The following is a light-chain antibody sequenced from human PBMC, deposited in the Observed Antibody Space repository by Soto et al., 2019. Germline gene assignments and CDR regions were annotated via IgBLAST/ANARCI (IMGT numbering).Light chain of an antibody. V-gene: IGKV1-5*01. CDR1: QSISDW. CDR2: DAS. Sequence: DLQMTQSPSTLSASVGDRVTITCRANQSISDWLAWYQQKPGKAPNLLIYDASNLESGVPSRFSGSGSGTEFTLTLSSLQPDDFATYYCQQYNSSLLTFGGGTKMEIK. J-gene: IGKJ4*01. CDR3: QQYNSSLLT.